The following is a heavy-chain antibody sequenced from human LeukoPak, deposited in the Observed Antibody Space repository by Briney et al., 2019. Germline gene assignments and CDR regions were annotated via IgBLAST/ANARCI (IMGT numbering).Heavy chain of an antibody. V-gene: IGHV3-9*01. Sequence: GGLVQPGRSLRLSCAASGFTFDDYAMHWVRQAPGKGLEWVSGISWNSGSIGYADSVKGRFTISRDNAKNSLYLQMNSLRVEDTALYYCAKGRRYGDYFPILWYFDLWGRGALVTVSS. CDR1: GFTFDDYA. CDR3: AKGRRYGDYFPILWYFDL. D-gene: IGHD4-17*01. J-gene: IGHJ2*01. CDR2: ISWNSGSI.